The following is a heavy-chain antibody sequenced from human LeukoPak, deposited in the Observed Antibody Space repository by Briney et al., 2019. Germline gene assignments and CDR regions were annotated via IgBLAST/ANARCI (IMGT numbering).Heavy chain of an antibody. CDR3: AKSEQFGDY. Sequence: PGGSLRLSCEASGFTFSSYGMHWVRQAPGKGLEWVAVISYDGSNKYYADSVKGRFTISRDNSKNTLYLQMNSLRAEDTAVYYCAKSEQFGDYWGQGTLVTVSS. CDR2: ISYDGSNK. V-gene: IGHV3-30*18. D-gene: IGHD3-16*01. CDR1: GFTFSSYG. J-gene: IGHJ4*02.